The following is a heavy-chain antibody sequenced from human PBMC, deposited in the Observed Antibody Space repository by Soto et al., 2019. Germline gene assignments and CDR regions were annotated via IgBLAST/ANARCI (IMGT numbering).Heavy chain of an antibody. J-gene: IGHJ6*02. CDR3: AREVLIAVAGTGYNYYGMDV. CDR1: GYTFTSYD. Sequence: GASVKVSCKASGYTFTSYDINWVRQATGQGLEWMGGINPIIGKANYAQKFQGRVTITADDSTSTAYMELSSLRSEDTAVYYCAREVLIAVAGTGYNYYGMDVWGQGTTVTVSS. V-gene: IGHV1-69*13. D-gene: IGHD6-19*01. CDR2: INPIIGKA.